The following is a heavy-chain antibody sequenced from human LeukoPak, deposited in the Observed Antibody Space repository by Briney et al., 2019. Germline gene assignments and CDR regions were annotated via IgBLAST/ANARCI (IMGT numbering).Heavy chain of an antibody. V-gene: IGHV1-18*01. CDR3: ARDARGYSYGN. Sequence: ASVTVSCKASGYTFTSYSLNWVRQAPGQGLEWMGWISATNGNTNYAQNLQGRVTMTTDASTNIAYMELRSLRSEDTAVYYCARDARGYSYGNWGQGTLVTVSS. J-gene: IGHJ4*02. CDR2: ISATNGNT. D-gene: IGHD5-18*01. CDR1: GYTFTSYS.